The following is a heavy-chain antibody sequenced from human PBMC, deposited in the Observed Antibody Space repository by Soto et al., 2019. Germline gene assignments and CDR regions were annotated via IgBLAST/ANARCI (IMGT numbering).Heavy chain of an antibody. J-gene: IGHJ6*02. V-gene: IGHV3-13*01. D-gene: IGHD2-2*01. CDR3: ARDGPLGYCSSTSCQEYYYYGMDA. Sequence: GGSLRLSCAASGFTFSSYDMHWVRQATGKGLEWVSAIGTAGDTYYPGSVKGRFTISRENAKNSLYLQMNSLRAEDTAVYYCARDGPLGYCSSTSCQEYYYYGMDAWGQGTTVTVSS. CDR2: IGTAGDT. CDR1: GFTFSSYD.